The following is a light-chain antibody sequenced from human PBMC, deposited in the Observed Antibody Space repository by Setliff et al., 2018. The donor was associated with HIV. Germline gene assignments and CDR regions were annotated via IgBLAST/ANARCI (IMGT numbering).Light chain of an antibody. CDR3: SSYAGRYTYV. V-gene: IGLV2-14*01. J-gene: IGLJ1*01. CDR2: EVT. Sequence: QSVLTQPASMSGSPGQSITISCTGSSDDVGGSNYVSWYQQHPGKAPKLIIYEVTVRPSGVSSRFSGSKSGNTASLTLSGLQAEDEADYYCSSYAGRYTYVFGTGTKVTVL. CDR1: SDDVGGSNY.